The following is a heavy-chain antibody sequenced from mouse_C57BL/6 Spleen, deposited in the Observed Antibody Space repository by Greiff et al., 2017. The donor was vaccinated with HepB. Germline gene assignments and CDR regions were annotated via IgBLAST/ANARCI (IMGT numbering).Heavy chain of an antibody. Sequence: QVQLQQSGAELVKPGASVKMSCKASGYTFTSYWITWVKQRPGQGLEWIGDIYPGSGSTNYNEKFKSKATLTVDTSSSTAYMQLSSLTSEDSAVYYCAQAYYSNYVFAYWGQGTLVTVSA. J-gene: IGHJ3*01. CDR3: AQAYYSNYVFAY. CDR1: GYTFTSYW. D-gene: IGHD2-5*01. CDR2: IYPGSGST. V-gene: IGHV1-55*01.